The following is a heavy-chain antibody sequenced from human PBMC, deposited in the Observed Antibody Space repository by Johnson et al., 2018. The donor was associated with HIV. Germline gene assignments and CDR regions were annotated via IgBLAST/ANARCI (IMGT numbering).Heavy chain of an antibody. Sequence: VTLVESGGGVVRPGGSLRLSCAASGFTFDDYGMSWVRQVPGKGLAWVSGIGTTGDTFFLDSVTGRFTISRDNSKNTLYLQMNSLRAEDTAVYYCAREARIVVVEPSDAFDIWGQGTMVTVSS. J-gene: IGHJ3*02. CDR3: AREARIVVVEPSDAFDI. CDR1: GFTFDDYG. D-gene: IGHD3-22*01. V-gene: IGHV3-20*04. CDR2: IGTTGDT.